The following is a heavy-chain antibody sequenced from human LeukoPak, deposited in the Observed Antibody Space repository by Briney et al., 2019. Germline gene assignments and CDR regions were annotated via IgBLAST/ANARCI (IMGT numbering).Heavy chain of an antibody. CDR2: MNPNSGNT. Sequence: ASVKVSCKASGYTFTSYDINWVRQATGQGLEWMGWMNPNSGNTGYAQKFQGRVTMTRNTSISTACMELSSLRSEDTAVYYCARQNYDYVWGSYRYDYWGQGTLVTVSS. CDR3: ARQNYDYVWGSYRYDY. D-gene: IGHD3-16*02. J-gene: IGHJ4*02. V-gene: IGHV1-8*01. CDR1: GYTFTSYD.